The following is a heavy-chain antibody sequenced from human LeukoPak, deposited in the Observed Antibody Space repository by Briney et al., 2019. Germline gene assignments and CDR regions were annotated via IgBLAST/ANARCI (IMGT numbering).Heavy chain of an antibody. Sequence: PGGSLRLSCAASGXTFSSYWMHWVRQAPGKGLVWVSRINSDGSSTSYADSVKGRFTISRDNAKNTLYLQMNSLRAEDTAVYYCARAQEGYSYGYYYYYGMDVWGQGTTVTVSS. CDR1: GXTFSSYW. D-gene: IGHD5-18*01. CDR3: ARAQEGYSYGYYYYYGMDV. CDR2: INSDGSST. V-gene: IGHV3-74*01. J-gene: IGHJ6*02.